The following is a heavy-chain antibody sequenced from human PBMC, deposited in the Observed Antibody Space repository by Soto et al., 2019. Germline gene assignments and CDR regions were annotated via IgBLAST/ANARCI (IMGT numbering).Heavy chain of an antibody. CDR3: ARPIQQMARGDAFDI. CDR2: IDPSDSYT. CDR1: GYSFTSYW. D-gene: IGHD5-18*01. V-gene: IGHV5-10-1*01. Sequence: PGESLKIPCKGSGYSFTSYWISWVRQMPGKGLEWMGRIDPSDSYTNYSPSFQGHVTISADKSISTAYLQWSSLKASDTAMYYCARPIQQMARGDAFDIWGQGTMVTVSS. J-gene: IGHJ3*02.